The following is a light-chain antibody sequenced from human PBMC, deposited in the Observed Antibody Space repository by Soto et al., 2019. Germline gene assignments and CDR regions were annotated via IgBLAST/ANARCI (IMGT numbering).Light chain of an antibody. CDR1: QTINAY. Sequence: DIQMTHAAASLASSVGDRVTITCRASQTINAYISWYQQQPGKAPGLLIYGSSTLQSGVPSRFSGSGSGTEFTLTISNLQPEDFATYFCQQSYDTPYTLGQGTKVDIK. CDR2: GSS. V-gene: IGKV1-39*01. J-gene: IGKJ2*01. CDR3: QQSYDTPYT.